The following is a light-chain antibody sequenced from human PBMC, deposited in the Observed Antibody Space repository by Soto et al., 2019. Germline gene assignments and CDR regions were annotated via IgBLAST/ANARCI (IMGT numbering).Light chain of an antibody. CDR3: GTWDDRLDGNYV. V-gene: IGLV1-51*01. J-gene: IGLJ1*01. CDR2: DND. Sequence: QSVLTQPPSVSPAPGQQVTISCSGSSSNIGDNYVSWYQHFPGTAPKLVVYDNDRRPSGIPGRFSGSKSGTSATLVITGLQTGDEADYYCGTWDDRLDGNYVFGTGTKVTVL. CDR1: SSNIGDNY.